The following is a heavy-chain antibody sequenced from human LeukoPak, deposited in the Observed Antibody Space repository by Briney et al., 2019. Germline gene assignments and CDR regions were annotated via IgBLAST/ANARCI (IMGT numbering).Heavy chain of an antibody. D-gene: IGHD6-13*01. J-gene: IGHJ4*02. CDR1: GDGFTRHT. Sequence: GGSLRLSCAGSGDGFTRHTMNWVRRAAGKGLEWISYIWSTGEYIYYADSVKGRFTISRDNARTSVYLQMNSLRVEDTAIYYCAREYDSRARFDSWGQGTLVTVPS. CDR2: IWSTGEYI. V-gene: IGHV3-21*05. CDR3: AREYDSRARFDS.